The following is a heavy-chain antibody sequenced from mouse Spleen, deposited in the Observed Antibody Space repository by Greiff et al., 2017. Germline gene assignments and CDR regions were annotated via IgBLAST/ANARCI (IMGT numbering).Heavy chain of an antibody. D-gene: IGHD2-1*01. CDR2: IDPSDSYT. J-gene: IGHJ2*01. CDR1: GYTFTSYW. CDR3: AREGNYGNYFDY. Sequence: VQLQQPGAELVMPGASVKLSCKASGYTFTSYWMHWVKQRPGQGLEWIGEIDPSDSYTNYNQKFKGKATLTVDKSSSTAYMQLSSLTSEDSAVYYCAREGNYGNYFDYWGQGTTLTVSS. V-gene: IGHV1-69*01.